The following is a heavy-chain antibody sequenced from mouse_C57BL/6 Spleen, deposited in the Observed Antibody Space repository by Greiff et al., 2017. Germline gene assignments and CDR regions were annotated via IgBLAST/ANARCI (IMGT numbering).Heavy chain of an antibody. V-gene: IGHV1-49*01. CDR1: YFAFMASA. CDR3: AREGRDAMDY. CDR2: FTIYSGAT. Sequence: LQQSGAELVRPGSSVKLSCKDSYFAFMASAMPWVKQRPGHGLEWIGSFTIYSGATEYSENFKGKATLTENTSSSTSYMELRGLTSEDSAVYYCAREGRDAMDYWGQGTSVTVSS. J-gene: IGHJ4*01.